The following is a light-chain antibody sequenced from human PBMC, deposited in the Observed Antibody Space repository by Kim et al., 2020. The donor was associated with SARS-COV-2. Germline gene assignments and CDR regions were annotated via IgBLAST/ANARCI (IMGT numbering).Light chain of an antibody. CDR2: GAS. V-gene: IGKV3-20*01. CDR1: KTSSSSD. Sequence: PGERATLSGRASKTSSSSDVGGYQQRPGQAPRLLRYGASSRATGIPDRFSGSGSGTDFTRTISRLEPEDFAVYYCQHYGISLTFGGGTKVDIK. CDR3: QHYGISLT. J-gene: IGKJ4*01.